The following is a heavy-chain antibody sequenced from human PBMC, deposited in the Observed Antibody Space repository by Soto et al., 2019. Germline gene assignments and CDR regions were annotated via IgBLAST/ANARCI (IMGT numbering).Heavy chain of an antibody. CDR1: VFNVRSYW. CDR3: ARDIGFDYVN. CDR2: IKEDGSEI. D-gene: IGHD3-16*01. Sequence: GGSLRLFSAVSVFNVRSYWMIMVRQAPGKGLDWVASIKEDGSEIYYLQSVRGRFAISRDSAGNALQLAMNYLSAEDTATYFCARDIGFDYVNWGQGTMVTVSS. J-gene: IGHJ4*02. V-gene: IGHV3-7*01.